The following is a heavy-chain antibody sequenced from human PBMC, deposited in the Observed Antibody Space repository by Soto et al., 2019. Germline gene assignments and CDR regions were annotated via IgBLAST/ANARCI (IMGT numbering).Heavy chain of an antibody. Sequence: SETLSLTCTVSGGSISSGGYYWSWIRQHPGKGLEWIGYIYYSGSTYYNPSLKSRVTISVDTSKNQFSLKLSSVTAADTAVYYRARVRYCSSTSCYHRVPWFDPWGQGTLVTVSS. CDR2: IYYSGST. V-gene: IGHV4-31*03. CDR1: GGSISSGGYY. J-gene: IGHJ5*02. CDR3: ARVRYCSSTSCYHRVPWFDP. D-gene: IGHD2-2*01.